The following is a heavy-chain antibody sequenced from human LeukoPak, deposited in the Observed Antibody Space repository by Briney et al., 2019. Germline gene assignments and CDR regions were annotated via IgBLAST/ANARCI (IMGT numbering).Heavy chain of an antibody. J-gene: IGHJ4*02. V-gene: IGHV4-4*07. CDR3: ARDRCSGGSYYLDY. CDR2: IYTSGST. D-gene: IGHD2-15*01. Sequence: SETLSLTCTVSGGSISSYYWSWIRQPAGKGLEWIGRIYTSGSTNYNPSLKSRVTMSVDTSKNQFSLKLSSVTAADTAVYYCARDRCSGGSYYLDYWGQGTLVTVSS. CDR1: GGSISSYY.